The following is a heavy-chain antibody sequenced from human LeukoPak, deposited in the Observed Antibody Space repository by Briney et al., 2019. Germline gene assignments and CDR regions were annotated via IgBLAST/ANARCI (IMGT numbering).Heavy chain of an antibody. CDR2: IYYSGST. D-gene: IGHD6-6*01. J-gene: IGHJ4*02. V-gene: IGHV4-59*01. CDR1: GGSISSYY. CDR3: ASHYSSSSYFDY. Sequence: SETLSLTCTVSGGSISSYYWSWIRQPPGKGLEWIGYIYYSGSTNCNPSLKSRVTISVDTSKNQFSLELSSVTAAGTAVYYCASHYSSSSYFDYWGQGTLVTVSS.